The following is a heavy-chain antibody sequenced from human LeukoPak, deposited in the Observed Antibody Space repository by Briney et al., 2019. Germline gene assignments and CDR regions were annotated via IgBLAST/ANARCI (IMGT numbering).Heavy chain of an antibody. CDR2: IGPTGSDR. V-gene: IGHV3-21*06. J-gene: IGHJ4*02. CDR1: GLTFSTSG. D-gene: IGHD1-14*01. Sequence: GGSLRLSCTASGLTFSTSGFNWVRQAPGKGLEWVASIGPTGSDRYHADSIKGRFTISRDNANNFLYLQMNSLRAEDTAVYYCATETNGRHYDYWGQGTQLTVSS. CDR3: ATETNGRHYDY.